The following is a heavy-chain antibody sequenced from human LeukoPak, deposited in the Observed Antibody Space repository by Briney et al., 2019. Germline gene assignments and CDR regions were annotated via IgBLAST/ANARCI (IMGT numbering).Heavy chain of an antibody. D-gene: IGHD2-15*01. Sequence: PSETLSLTCTVSGDSFSSVTDYWAWIRQPPGKGLEWIGYLYFSGGTSYNPSLKSRVTISVDTSKNQLSLKLSSVTAADTAVYYCARHWRHDYSGSYAFDYWGQGTLVTVSS. CDR3: ARHWRHDYSGSYAFDY. J-gene: IGHJ4*02. V-gene: IGHV4-61*01. CDR1: GDSFSSVTDY. CDR2: LYFSGGT.